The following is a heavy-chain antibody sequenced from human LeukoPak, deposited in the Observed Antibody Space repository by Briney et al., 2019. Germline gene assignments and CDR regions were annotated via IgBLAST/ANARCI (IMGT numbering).Heavy chain of an antibody. CDR3: ARGLSAIVH. D-gene: IGHD2-21*02. Sequence: SETLSLTCTVSGGSISSSSYYWGWIRQPPGKGLEWIGSIYYSGSTYYNPSLKSRVTISVDTSKNQFSLKLSSVTAADTAVYYCARGLSAIVHWGQGTLVTVSS. J-gene: IGHJ4*02. V-gene: IGHV4-39*01. CDR1: GGSISSSSYY. CDR2: IYYSGST.